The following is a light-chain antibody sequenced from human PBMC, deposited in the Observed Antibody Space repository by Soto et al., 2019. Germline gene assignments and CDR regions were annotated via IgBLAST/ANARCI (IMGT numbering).Light chain of an antibody. Sequence: DIQMTQSPSSLSATVGDRVIITCRASQNVGKDVHWYQQKPGRAPKLLIYGTSNLISGVPPRFSGSGSATDFTHSISTILPEDFATYYCQQSYRTPPYTFGQGTKLEV. V-gene: IGKV1-39*01. CDR3: QQSYRTPPYT. CDR1: QNVGKD. CDR2: GTS. J-gene: IGKJ2*01.